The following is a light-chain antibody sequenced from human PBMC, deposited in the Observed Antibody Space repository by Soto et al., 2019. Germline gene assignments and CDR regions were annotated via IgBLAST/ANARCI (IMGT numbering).Light chain of an antibody. Sequence: QSVLTQPASVSGSPGQSITISCTGTSSDVGGYNYVSWYQQHPGKAPKLMIYEFSNRPSGVSNRFCGSKSGNTASLTISGLQAEDEADYYCSSYTSSSIDYVFGTGTKLTVL. V-gene: IGLV2-14*01. CDR1: SSDVGGYNY. CDR3: SSYTSSSIDYV. CDR2: EFS. J-gene: IGLJ1*01.